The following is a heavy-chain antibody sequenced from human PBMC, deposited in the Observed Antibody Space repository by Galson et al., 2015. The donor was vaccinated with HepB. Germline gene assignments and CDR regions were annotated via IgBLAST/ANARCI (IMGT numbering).Heavy chain of an antibody. V-gene: IGHV3-7*01. D-gene: IGHD1-26*01. Sequence: SLRLSCAASGFTFSSYWMSWVRQAPGEGLEWVANIKQDGSEKYYVDSVKGRFTISRDNAKNSLYLQMNSLRAEDTAVYYCARAVSELNYFDYWGQGTLVTVSS. CDR2: IKQDGSEK. CDR1: GFTFSSYW. J-gene: IGHJ4*02. CDR3: ARAVSELNYFDY.